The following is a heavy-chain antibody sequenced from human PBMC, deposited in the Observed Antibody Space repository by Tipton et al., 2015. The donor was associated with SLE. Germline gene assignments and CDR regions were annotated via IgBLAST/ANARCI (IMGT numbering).Heavy chain of an antibody. J-gene: IGHJ4*02. CDR2: IDHSGST. CDR3: ARANYYGSGRQDY. Sequence: TLSLTCAVYGGSFSGFYWNWIRQPPGKGLEWIGEIDHSGSTNYNPSLKSRVTISLDTSKNQFSLKLRSVTAADTAVYYCARANYYGSGRQDYWGQGTLVTVSS. V-gene: IGHV4-34*01. D-gene: IGHD3-10*01. CDR1: GGSFSGFY.